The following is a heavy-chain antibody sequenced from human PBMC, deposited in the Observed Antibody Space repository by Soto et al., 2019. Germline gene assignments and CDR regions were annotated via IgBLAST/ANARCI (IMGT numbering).Heavy chain of an antibody. CDR3: ARDMDYYDSSGYNNWFDP. CDR1: GGSISSGGYY. D-gene: IGHD3-22*01. Sequence: SSETLSLTCTVSGGSISSGGYYWSWIRQHPGKGLEWIGYIYYSGSTYYNPSLKSRVTISVDTSKNQFSLKLSSVTAADTAVYYCARDMDYYDSSGYNNWFDPWGQGTLVTVSS. V-gene: IGHV4-31*03. J-gene: IGHJ5*02. CDR2: IYYSGST.